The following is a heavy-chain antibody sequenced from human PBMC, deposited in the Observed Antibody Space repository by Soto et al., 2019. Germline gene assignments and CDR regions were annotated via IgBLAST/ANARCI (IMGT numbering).Heavy chain of an antibody. CDR1: GFAFGSYA. V-gene: IGHV3-23*01. Sequence: EVQLLESGGGLVQPGGCLRLSCAASGFAFGSYAMSWVRQAPGKGLEWVSTISGSGDSTYYADSVKGRFAISRDNSQNTLFLQMNSLRAEDTGIYYCAKAYSGGYLIYFDYWGQGTLVTVSS. CDR2: ISGSGDST. D-gene: IGHD1-26*01. J-gene: IGHJ4*02. CDR3: AKAYSGGYLIYFDY.